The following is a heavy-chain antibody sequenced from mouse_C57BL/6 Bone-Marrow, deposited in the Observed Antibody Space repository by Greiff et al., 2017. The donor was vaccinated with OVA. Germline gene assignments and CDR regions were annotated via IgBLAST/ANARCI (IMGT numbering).Heavy chain of an antibody. CDR3: ARRVTTVVAPYYLDY. J-gene: IGHJ2*01. CDR2: IHPNSGST. CDR1: GYTFTSYW. D-gene: IGHD1-1*01. V-gene: IGHV1-64*01. Sequence: VQLQQPGAELVKPGASVKLSCKASGYTFTSYWMHWVKQRPGQGLEWIGMIHPNSGSTNYNEKFKSKATLTVDKSSSTAYMQLSSLTSDDSAVYYCARRVTTVVAPYYLDYWGQGTTLTVSS.